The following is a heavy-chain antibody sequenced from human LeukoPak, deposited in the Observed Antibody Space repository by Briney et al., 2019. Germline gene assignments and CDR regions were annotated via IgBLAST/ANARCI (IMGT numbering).Heavy chain of an antibody. CDR1: SGSISSGGYY. J-gene: IGHJ4*02. CDR3: ARADLGYCSGGSCYYFDY. V-gene: IGHV4-31*03. CDR2: IYYSGST. D-gene: IGHD2-15*01. Sequence: PSETLSLTCTVSSGSISSGGYYWSWIRQHPGKGLEWIGYIYYSGSTYYNPSLKSRVTISVDTSKNQFSLKLSSVTAADTAVYYCARADLGYCSGGSCYYFDYWGQGTLVTVSS.